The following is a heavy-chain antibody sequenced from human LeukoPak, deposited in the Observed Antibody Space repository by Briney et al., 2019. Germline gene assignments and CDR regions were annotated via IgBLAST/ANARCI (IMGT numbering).Heavy chain of an antibody. J-gene: IGHJ4*02. CDR2: IIPIFGTA. D-gene: IGHD3-10*01. Sequence: ASVKVSCKASGYTFTTYGINWVRQAPGQGLEWMGGIIPIFGTANYAQKFQGRVTITADESTSTAYMELSSLRSEDTAVYYCASSVGDGSYYFDYWGQGTLVTVSS. CDR1: GYTFTTYG. V-gene: IGHV1-69*13. CDR3: ASSVGDGSYYFDY.